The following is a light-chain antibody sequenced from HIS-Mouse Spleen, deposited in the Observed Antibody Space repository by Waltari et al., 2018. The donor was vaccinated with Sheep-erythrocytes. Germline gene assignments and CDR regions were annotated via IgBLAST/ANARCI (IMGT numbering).Light chain of an antibody. V-gene: IGKV3-11*01. CDR1: QSVSSY. CDR3: QQRSNWYT. Sequence: EIVFTQSPATLSLSPGDRATLSCRASQSVSSYVAWYQQKPGQAPRLLIYDASNRATGIPARFSGSGSGTDFTLTISSLEPEDFAVYYCQQRSNWYTFGQGTKLEIK. CDR2: DAS. J-gene: IGKJ2*01.